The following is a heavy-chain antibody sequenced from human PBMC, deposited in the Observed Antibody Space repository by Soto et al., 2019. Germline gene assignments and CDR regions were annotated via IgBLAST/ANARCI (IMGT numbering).Heavy chain of an antibody. V-gene: IGHV3-15*01. CDR2: IKSKTDVGTT. J-gene: IGHJ4*02. CDR3: TTRSGWLRSYDY. Sequence: EVQLVESGGGLVKPGGSLRLSCAASGFTFSNAWMSWVRQAPGKGLEWVGRIKSKTDVGTTDYAAPVKGRFTISRDDSKNTLYLQMNSLKTEDTAVYYCTTRSGWLRSYDYWGQGTLVTVSS. D-gene: IGHD5-12*01. CDR1: GFTFSNAW.